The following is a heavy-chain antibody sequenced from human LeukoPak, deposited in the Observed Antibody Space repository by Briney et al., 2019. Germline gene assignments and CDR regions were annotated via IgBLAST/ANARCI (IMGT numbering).Heavy chain of an antibody. D-gene: IGHD3-10*01. J-gene: IGHJ6*03. CDR3: ARGPSITMVRGGQWYYYMDV. V-gene: IGHV1-69*05. CDR1: GGIFSNYA. CDR2: IIPIFGTA. Sequence: ASVKVSCKAFGGIFSNYAISWVRQAPGQGLEWMGGIIPIFGTANYAQKFQGRVTMTRDTSTNTVYMELSSLRSEDTAVYYCARGPSITMVRGGQWYYYMDVWGKGTTVTISS.